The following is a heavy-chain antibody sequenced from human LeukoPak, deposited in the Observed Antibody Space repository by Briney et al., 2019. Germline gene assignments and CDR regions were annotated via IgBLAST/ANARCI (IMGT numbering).Heavy chain of an antibody. V-gene: IGHV4-59*01. D-gene: IGHD6-13*01. CDR1: DGFITNYY. CDR2: VHYSGTT. J-gene: IGHJ4*02. Sequence: SETLSLTCTVSDGFITNYYWSWVRQPPGKGLEFIGYVHYSGTTNYNPSLRSRVTISIDTSKKHFFLKLNSVTAADTAIYYCARETAAAGSFIAINDYWGQGTLVTVSS. CDR3: ARETAAAGSFIAINDY.